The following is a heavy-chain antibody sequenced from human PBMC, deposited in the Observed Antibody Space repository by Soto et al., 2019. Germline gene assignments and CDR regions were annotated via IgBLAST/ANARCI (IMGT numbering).Heavy chain of an antibody. J-gene: IGHJ6*02. D-gene: IGHD3-3*01. V-gene: IGHV3-33*01. CDR1: GFTFSSYG. CDR2: IWYDGSNK. Sequence: QVQLVESGGGVVQPGRSLRLSCAASGFTFSSYGIHWVRQAPGKGLEWVAVIWYDGSNKYYADSVKGRFSISRDNSKNTVHLQMNSLTAEDTAEYHCARDWNGMDVWGQGTTVTVSS. CDR3: ARDWNGMDV.